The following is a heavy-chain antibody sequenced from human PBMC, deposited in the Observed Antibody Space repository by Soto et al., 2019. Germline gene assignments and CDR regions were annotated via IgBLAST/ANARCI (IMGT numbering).Heavy chain of an antibody. D-gene: IGHD3-22*01. Sequence: EVQLVESGGGLVQPGGSPRLSCAASGFTCSNYDMHWVRQATGKGLEWVSAIGTAGDTYYPGSVKGRFTISRENAKNPFYLQMNSLRAGDTAVYYCARGGYDSSGYSAWGQGTLVTVSS. CDR3: ARGGYDSSGYSA. CDR2: IGTAGDT. CDR1: GFTCSNYD. J-gene: IGHJ5*02. V-gene: IGHV3-13*04.